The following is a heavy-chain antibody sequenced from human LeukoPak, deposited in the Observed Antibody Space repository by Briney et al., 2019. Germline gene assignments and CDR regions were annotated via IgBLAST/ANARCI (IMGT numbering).Heavy chain of an antibody. J-gene: IGHJ6*02. V-gene: IGHV4-4*07. Sequence: SETLSLTCTVSGGSISSYYWSWIRQPAGKGLEWIGRIYTSGSTNYNPSLKSRVTMSVDTSKNQFSLKLSSVTAADTAVYYCARGSARITMTANQRYYYYYGMDVWGQGTTVTVSS. CDR3: ARGSARITMTANQRYYYYYGMDV. CDR2: IYTSGST. D-gene: IGHD3-22*01. CDR1: GGSISSYY.